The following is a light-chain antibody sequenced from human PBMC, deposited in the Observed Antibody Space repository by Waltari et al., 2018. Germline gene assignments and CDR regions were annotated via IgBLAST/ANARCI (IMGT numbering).Light chain of an antibody. CDR3: QQYNRYPLT. V-gene: IGKV1-16*02. CDR2: AAY. J-gene: IGKJ4*01. CDR1: EGRSNY. Sequence: CRAGEGRSNYLSWFHEKPGKVPKSLIYAAYRLHREVPSNFSGRRSGTDFTLTISSLQPEDFATDYFQQYNRYPLTFGGGPKVEIK.